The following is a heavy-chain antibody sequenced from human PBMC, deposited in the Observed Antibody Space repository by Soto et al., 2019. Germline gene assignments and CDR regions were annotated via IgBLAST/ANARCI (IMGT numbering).Heavy chain of an antibody. CDR3: ARARAAAAGRGSPNWFDP. CDR2: ISYDGSNK. J-gene: IGHJ5*02. V-gene: IGHV3-30*03. Sequence: QAGGSLRRSCAASGFTFSSYGMHWVRQAPGKGLEWVAVISYDGSNKYYADSVKGRFTISRDNSKNTLYLQMNSLRAEDTAVYYCARARAAAAGRGSPNWFDPWGQGTLVTVSS. CDR1: GFTFSSYG. D-gene: IGHD6-13*01.